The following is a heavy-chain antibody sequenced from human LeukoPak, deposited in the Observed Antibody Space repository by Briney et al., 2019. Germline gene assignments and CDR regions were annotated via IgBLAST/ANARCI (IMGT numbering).Heavy chain of an antibody. J-gene: IGHJ4*02. D-gene: IGHD3-22*01. CDR3: AREARGSNGYYYNF. Sequence: SETLSLTCTVSGGSISTYYWSWIRQPPGKGLQWIGDISYSGSTKYNPTLKSRATISADTSKNQFSLKVTSVTAADTAVYYCAREARGSNGYYYNFWGQGSLVTVPS. CDR2: ISYSGST. CDR1: GGSISTYY. V-gene: IGHV4-59*01.